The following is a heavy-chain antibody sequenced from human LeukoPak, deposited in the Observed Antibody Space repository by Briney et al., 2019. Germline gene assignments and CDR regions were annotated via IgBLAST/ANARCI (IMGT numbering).Heavy chain of an antibody. J-gene: IGHJ4*02. CDR2: IIPIFGTA. CDR1: GGTFSSYA. CDR3: ARGPVVVAARYDFDY. V-gene: IGHV1-69*13. D-gene: IGHD2-15*01. Sequence: SVKVSCKASGGTFSSYAISWVRQAPGQGLEWMGGIIPIFGTANYAQKFQGRVTITADESTSTAYMELSSLRSEDTAVYYCARGPVVVAARYDFDYWGQGTLVTVSS.